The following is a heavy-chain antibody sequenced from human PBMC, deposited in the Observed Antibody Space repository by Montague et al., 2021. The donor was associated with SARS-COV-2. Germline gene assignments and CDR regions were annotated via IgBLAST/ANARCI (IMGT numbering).Heavy chain of an antibody. J-gene: IGHJ3*01. Sequence: SETLSLTCAVYGGSFSGYWWTWIRQSPGKGLEWIGGINHTGSATYNPSLKGRATLSRDTSKNQFSLKLQSVTPADTAVYYCARGQVTISGVLTFIPAAGHLDVWGQGTSVTVSS. CDR2: INHTGSA. V-gene: IGHV4-34*01. CDR1: GGSFSGYW. D-gene: IGHD3-3*01. CDR3: ARGQVTISGVLTFIPAAGHLDV.